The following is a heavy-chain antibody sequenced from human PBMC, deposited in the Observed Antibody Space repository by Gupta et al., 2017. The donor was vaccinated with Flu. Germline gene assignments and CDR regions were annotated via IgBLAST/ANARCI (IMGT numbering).Heavy chain of an antibody. D-gene: IGHD4/OR15-4a*01. CDR2: IYYSVVA. CDR3: AGGVGYGAFDY. J-gene: IGHJ4*02. Sequence: QLQLQGSGPGLVRPSETLSLSCFVSGCSISRDNFYWGLIRQAPGKGLECIGIIYYSVVAYYTPSLRGRVTLSLDASESRFSLKMNSVTAADTAVYYCAGGVGYGAFDYWGQGSLVTISS. CDR1: GCSISRDNFY. V-gene: IGHV4-39*01.